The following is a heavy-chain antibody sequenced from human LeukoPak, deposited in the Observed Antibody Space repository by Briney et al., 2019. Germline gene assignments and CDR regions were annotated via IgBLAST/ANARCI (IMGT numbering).Heavy chain of an antibody. D-gene: IGHD6-13*01. Sequence: GGSLRLSCTASGFAFGDYTMHWVRQAPGKGLEWVSLISGDGETIYYADSVKGRFTISRDNSKNSLYLQMNSLRTEDTALYYCAKDAPASSLGYYYYYGIDVWDQGTTVTVSS. J-gene: IGHJ6*02. V-gene: IGHV3-43*02. CDR2: ISGDGETI. CDR3: AKDAPASSLGYYYYYGIDV. CDR1: GFAFGDYT.